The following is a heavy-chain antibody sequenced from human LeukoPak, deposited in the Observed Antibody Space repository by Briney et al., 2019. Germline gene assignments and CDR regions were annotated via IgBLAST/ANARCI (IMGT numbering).Heavy chain of an antibody. Sequence: SEILSLTCTVSGCSISSSSYYWGWIRQPPGKGLEWIGSIYYSGSTYYNPSLKSRVTISVDTSKNQFSLKLSSVTAADTAVYYCVGGGAYYYYGMDVWGQGTTVTVSS. V-gene: IGHV4-39*01. CDR2: IYYSGST. J-gene: IGHJ6*02. CDR1: GCSISSSSYY. CDR3: VGGGAYYYYGMDV. D-gene: IGHD3-10*01.